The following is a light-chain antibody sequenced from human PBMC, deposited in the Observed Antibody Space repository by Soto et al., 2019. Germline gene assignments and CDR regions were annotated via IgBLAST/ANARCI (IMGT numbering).Light chain of an antibody. Sequence: QSVLTQPPSVSGAPGQRVTISCTGSSSNIGAGYDGHWYQQLPGTAPKLLIYGNSNRPSGVPDRFSGSKSGTSASLAISGLQAEPEADHYCQSYDSSLSGSYVVFGGGTQLTVL. CDR3: QSYDSSLSGSYVV. J-gene: IGLJ2*01. CDR2: GNS. CDR1: SSNIGAGYD. V-gene: IGLV1-40*01.